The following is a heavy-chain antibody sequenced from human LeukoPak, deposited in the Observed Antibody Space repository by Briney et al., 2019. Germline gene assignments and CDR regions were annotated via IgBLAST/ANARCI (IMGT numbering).Heavy chain of an antibody. CDR3: ARHRPDSDSSSWYGGYYYYYMDV. V-gene: IGHV5-51*01. Sequence: GESLKISCKGSGYSFTSYWIGWVRQMPGKGLEWMGIIYPGDSDTRYSPSLQGQVTISADKSISTAYLQWSSLKASDTAMYYCARHRPDSDSSSWYGGYYYYYMDVWGKGTTVTVSS. D-gene: IGHD6-13*01. J-gene: IGHJ6*03. CDR1: GYSFTSYW. CDR2: IYPGDSDT.